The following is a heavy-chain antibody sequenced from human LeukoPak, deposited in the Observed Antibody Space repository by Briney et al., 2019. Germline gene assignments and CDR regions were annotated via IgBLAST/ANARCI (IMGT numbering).Heavy chain of an antibody. CDR1: GGSISSYY. J-gene: IGHJ6*02. V-gene: IGHV4-59*12. D-gene: IGHD3-10*01. Sequence: SETLSLTCTVSGGSISSYYWSWIRQPPGKGLEWIGYVYYSGSTNYNPSLKSRVTISVDTSKNQFSLKLSSVTAADTAVYYCAKDLISMVRGSPMDVWGQGTTVTVSS. CDR3: AKDLISMVRGSPMDV. CDR2: VYYSGST.